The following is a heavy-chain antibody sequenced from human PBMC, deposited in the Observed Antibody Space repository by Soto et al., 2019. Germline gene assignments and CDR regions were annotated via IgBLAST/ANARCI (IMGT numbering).Heavy chain of an antibody. Sequence: QVQLQESGPGLVKPSQTLSLTCTVSGGSISSGGYYWSWIRQHPGKGLEWIGYIYYSGSTYYNPSLKSRVTLSVDASKNQFSLKLSSVTAADTAVYYCARVGYCSGGSCYSVEVAFDIWGQGTMVTVSS. D-gene: IGHD2-15*01. CDR3: ARVGYCSGGSCYSVEVAFDI. CDR1: GGSISSGGYY. CDR2: IYYSGST. V-gene: IGHV4-31*03. J-gene: IGHJ3*02.